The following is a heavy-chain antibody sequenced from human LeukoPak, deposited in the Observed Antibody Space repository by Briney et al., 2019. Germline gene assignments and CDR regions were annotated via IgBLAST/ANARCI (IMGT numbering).Heavy chain of an antibody. CDR3: ARAKRPLGSYYYDY. D-gene: IGHD1-26*01. CDR1: GYTFTGYY. CDR2: INPNSGGT. V-gene: IGHV1-2*02. J-gene: IGHJ4*02. Sequence: ASVKVSCKASGYTFTGYYMHWVRQAPGQGLEWMGWINPNSGGTNYAQKFQGRVTMTRDTSISTAYMELSRLRSDDTAVYYCARAKRPLGSYYYDYWAREPWSPSPQ.